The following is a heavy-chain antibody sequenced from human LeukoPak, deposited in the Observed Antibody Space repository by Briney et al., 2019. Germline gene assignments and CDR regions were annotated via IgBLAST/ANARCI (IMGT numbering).Heavy chain of an antibody. CDR2: ISSSSSYI. D-gene: IGHD3-22*01. CDR1: GFTFSSYS. J-gene: IGHJ4*02. Sequence: PGGSLRLSCAASGFTFSSYSMNWVRQAPGKGLEWVSSISSSSSYIYYADSVKGRFTISRDNAKNSLYLQMNSLRAEDTAVYYCARVRLSAVYYDSSGHFDYWGQGTLATVSS. CDR3: ARVRLSAVYYDSSGHFDY. V-gene: IGHV3-21*01.